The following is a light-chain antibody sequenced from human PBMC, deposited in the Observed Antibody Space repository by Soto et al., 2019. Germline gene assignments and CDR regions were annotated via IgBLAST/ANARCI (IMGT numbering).Light chain of an antibody. CDR3: QQYNNWPPA. CDR2: GAS. V-gene: IGKV3-15*01. J-gene: IGKJ1*01. Sequence: EIVMAQSPATLSVSPGERATLSCRASQSVSGNLAWYQQKPGQAPRLLIYGASTRATGIPARFSGSGSGTEFTLTISSLQSEDFTVYYCQQYNNWPPAFGQGTKVEIK. CDR1: QSVSGN.